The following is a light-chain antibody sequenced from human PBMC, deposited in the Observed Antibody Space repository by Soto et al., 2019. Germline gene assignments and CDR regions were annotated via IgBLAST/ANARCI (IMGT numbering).Light chain of an antibody. J-gene: IGKJ2*01. CDR3: HQGFSSPQT. CDR1: LSIGTY. Sequence: DLQMAQSPSSLSASVGDRVSITCRASLSIGTYLNWYQQTPGQAPRLLIHSVFTLQSGVPSRFSGSGSGTEFTLTISSLQPEDSATYYCHQGFSSPQTFGQGTKLEIK. CDR2: SVF. V-gene: IGKV1-39*01.